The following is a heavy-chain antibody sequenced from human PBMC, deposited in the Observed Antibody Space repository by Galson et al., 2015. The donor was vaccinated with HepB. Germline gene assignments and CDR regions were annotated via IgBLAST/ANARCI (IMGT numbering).Heavy chain of an antibody. CDR2: ISGSGGST. D-gene: IGHD3-3*01. V-gene: IGHV3-23*01. CDR3: ATAFSAPYYDFWSGYYTTGGAWFDP. J-gene: IGHJ5*02. CDR1: GFTFSSYA. Sequence: SLRLSCAASGFTFSSYAMSWVRQAPGKGLEWVPAISGSGGSTYYADSVKGRFTISRDNSKNTLYLQMNSLRAEDTAVYYCATAFSAPYYDFWSGYYTTGGAWFDPWGQGTLVTVSS.